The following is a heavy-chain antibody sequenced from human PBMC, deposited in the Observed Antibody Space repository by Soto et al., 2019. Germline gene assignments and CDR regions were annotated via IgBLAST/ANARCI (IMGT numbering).Heavy chain of an antibody. D-gene: IGHD6-6*01. V-gene: IGHV7-4-1*01. Sequence: GASVKVSCKASGYTFTSYAMNWVRQAPGQGLEWMGWINTNTGNPTYAQGFTGRFVFSLDTSVSTAYLQICSLKAEDTAVYYCARGGIAARLINYYFDYWGQGTLVTVSS. CDR2: INTNTGNP. CDR1: GYTFTSYA. J-gene: IGHJ4*02. CDR3: ARGGIAARLINYYFDY.